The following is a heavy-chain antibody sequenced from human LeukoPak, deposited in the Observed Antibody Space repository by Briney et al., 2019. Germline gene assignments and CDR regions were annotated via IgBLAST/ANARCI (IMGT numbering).Heavy chain of an antibody. Sequence: SVKVSCKASGGTFSSYAISWVRQAPGQGLEWMGGIIPIFGTANYAQKFQGRVTITADESTSTAYMELSSLRSEDTAVYYCARDYGGNSGWFDPWGQGTLVTVSS. CDR3: ARDYGGNSGWFDP. V-gene: IGHV1-69*01. J-gene: IGHJ5*02. CDR1: GGTFSSYA. D-gene: IGHD4-23*01. CDR2: IIPIFGTA.